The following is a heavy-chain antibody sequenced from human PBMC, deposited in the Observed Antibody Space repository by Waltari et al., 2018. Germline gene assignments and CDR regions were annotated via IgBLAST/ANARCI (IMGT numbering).Heavy chain of an antibody. J-gene: IGHJ5*02. CDR2: IRSKAYGGTT. D-gene: IGHD4-17*01. V-gene: IGHV3-49*04. CDR1: GFTFGDYA. Sequence: EVQLVESGGGLVQPGRSLRLSCTASGFTFGDYAMSWVRQAPGKGLEWVGFIRSKAYGGTTEYAASVKGRFTISRDDSKSIAYLQMNSLKTEDTAVYYCTRDPSGDYEGGWFDPWGQGTLVTVSS. CDR3: TRDPSGDYEGGWFDP.